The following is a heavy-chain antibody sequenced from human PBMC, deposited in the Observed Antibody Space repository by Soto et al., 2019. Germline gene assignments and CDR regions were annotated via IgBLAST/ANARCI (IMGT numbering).Heavy chain of an antibody. CDR1: GFTFGHSA. CDR3: AKPEEVVRGFDF. D-gene: IGHD3-10*01. V-gene: IGHV3-23*01. J-gene: IGHJ4*02. Sequence: RRVSCAAPGFTFGHSAMSWVRQAPGKGLEWVAAISGTGDAAYYADSVKGRFTISRDNSRNTLFLQMNSLRVDDTAIYHCAKPEEVVRGFDFWGLGTLVTVSS. CDR2: ISGTGDAA.